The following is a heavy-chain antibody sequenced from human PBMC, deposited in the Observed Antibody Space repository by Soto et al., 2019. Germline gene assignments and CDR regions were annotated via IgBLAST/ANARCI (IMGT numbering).Heavy chain of an antibody. CDR2: IYYTGST. Sequence: SETLSLTCTVSGGSISTYWTWIRQPPEKGLEWIGSIYYTGSTTYNPSLRSRVTISIDTSKNQLSLNLGSVTAADTAVYCCARHASLVRGGVDVFDIWGQGTMVTVSS. J-gene: IGHJ3*02. D-gene: IGHD3-10*01. CDR1: GGSISTY. CDR3: ARHASLVRGGVDVFDI. V-gene: IGHV4-59*01.